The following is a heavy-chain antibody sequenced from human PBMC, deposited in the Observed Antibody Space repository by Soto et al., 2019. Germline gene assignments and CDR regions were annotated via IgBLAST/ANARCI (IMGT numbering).Heavy chain of an antibody. CDR1: GFTFSSYG. J-gene: IGHJ6*03. D-gene: IGHD3-10*01. V-gene: IGHV3-33*01. Sequence: QVQLVESGGGVVQPGRSLRLSCAASGFTFSSYGMHWVRQAPGKGLEWVAVIWYDGSNKYYADSVKGRFTISRDNSKNTLYLQMNSLRAEDTAVYYCARDSESSITMLRGQHNAGDYMDVWGKGTTVTVSS. CDR3: ARDSESSITMLRGQHNAGDYMDV. CDR2: IWYDGSNK.